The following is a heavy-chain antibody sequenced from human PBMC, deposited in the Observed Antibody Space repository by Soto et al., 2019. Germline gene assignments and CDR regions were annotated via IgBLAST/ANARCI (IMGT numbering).Heavy chain of an antibody. CDR3: AHTKDSSGFLTS. CDR1: GFSLSAYGVR. CDR2: IHWNDDK. V-gene: IGHV2-5*01. J-gene: IGHJ5*02. Sequence: GSGPTLGEPTQTLTLTCSFSGFSLSAYGVRVIWFRQPPGETLEWLALIHWNDDKRYSPYLKSRLTITKDTSKNQVVLTLANLDPLDTGTYFCAHTKDSSGFLTSWGQGILVTVSS. D-gene: IGHD3-22*01.